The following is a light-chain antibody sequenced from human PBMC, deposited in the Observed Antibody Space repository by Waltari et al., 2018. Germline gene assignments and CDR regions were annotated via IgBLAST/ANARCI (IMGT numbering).Light chain of an antibody. CDR2: KAS. CDR1: QSISNW. J-gene: IGKJ4*01. CDR3: QQYNSYSLLT. Sequence: DIQMTQSPSTLSASVGDRFTITCRASQSISNWFAWYQQKPGKAPKILVYKASTLESGVPSRFRGSGSGTYFTLTISSLQPDDFATYYCQQYNSYSLLTFGGGTKVEIK. V-gene: IGKV1-5*03.